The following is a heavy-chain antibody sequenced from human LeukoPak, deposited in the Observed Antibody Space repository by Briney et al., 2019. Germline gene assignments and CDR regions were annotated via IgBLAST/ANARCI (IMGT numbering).Heavy chain of an antibody. V-gene: IGHV3-23*01. CDR3: AKGLGGSCHSGLDH. CDR1: GFTFSSYA. D-gene: IGHD2-15*01. CDR2: ISGSDDTT. Sequence: PGGSLRLSCAASGFTFSSYAMSWVRQAPGKGLEWVSVISGSDDTTYYADSVKGRFTISRDNSKNTLYVQMNSLRAEDTAVYYCAKGLGGSCHSGLDHWGQGTLVSVSS. J-gene: IGHJ4*02.